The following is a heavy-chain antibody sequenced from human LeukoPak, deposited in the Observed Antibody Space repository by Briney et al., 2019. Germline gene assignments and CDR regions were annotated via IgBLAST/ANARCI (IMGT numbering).Heavy chain of an antibody. CDR2: ISAYNGNT. V-gene: IGHV1-18*01. Sequence: RASVKVSCKASGYTFTSYGISWVRQAPGQVLEWMGWISAYNGNTNYAQKLQGRVTMTTDTSTSTAYMELRSLRSDDTAVYYCAREDSSGWYSYFDYWGQGTLVTVSS. CDR3: AREDSSGWYSYFDY. CDR1: GYTFTSYG. J-gene: IGHJ4*02. D-gene: IGHD6-19*01.